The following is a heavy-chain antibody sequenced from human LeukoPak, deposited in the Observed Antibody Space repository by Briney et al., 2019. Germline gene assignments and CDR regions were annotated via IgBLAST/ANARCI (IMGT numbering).Heavy chain of an antibody. J-gene: IGHJ4*02. V-gene: IGHV4-59*08. D-gene: IGHD3-16*01. Sequence: PSETPSLTCTVSGGSISSYYWSWLRQPPGKGLEWIGYIYYSGSTNYNPSLKSRVTISVDTSKNQFSLKVSSVTAADTAVYYCARTVGGVKEFDNWGQGTLVTVSS. CDR1: GGSISSYY. CDR3: ARTVGGVKEFDN. CDR2: IYYSGST.